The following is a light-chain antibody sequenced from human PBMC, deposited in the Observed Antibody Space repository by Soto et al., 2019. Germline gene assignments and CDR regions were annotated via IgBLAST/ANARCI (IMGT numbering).Light chain of an antibody. CDR2: GAS. CDR1: QSVSSSY. CDR3: QQYGASRLT. V-gene: IGKV3-20*01. J-gene: IGKJ4*01. Sequence: EIVMTQSPATLSVSPGERATLSCRASQSVSSSYLAWYQQRPGQAPRLLIHGASTRATGIPDRFSGSGSGTDFTLTISRLEPEDFAVYYCQQYGASRLTFGGGTKVDIK.